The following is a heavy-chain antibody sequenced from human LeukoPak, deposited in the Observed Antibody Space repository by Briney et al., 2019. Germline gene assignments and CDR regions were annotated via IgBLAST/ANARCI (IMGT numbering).Heavy chain of an antibody. CDR2: ISAYNGNT. Sequence: ASVKVSCKASRGTFSNYAISWVRQAPGQGLEWMGWISAYNGNTNYAQKLQGRVTMTTDTSTSTAYMELSSLRSEDTAVYYCARLYSSSSDAFDIWGQGTMVTVSS. V-gene: IGHV1-18*01. D-gene: IGHD6-13*01. CDR1: RGTFSNYA. J-gene: IGHJ3*02. CDR3: ARLYSSSSDAFDI.